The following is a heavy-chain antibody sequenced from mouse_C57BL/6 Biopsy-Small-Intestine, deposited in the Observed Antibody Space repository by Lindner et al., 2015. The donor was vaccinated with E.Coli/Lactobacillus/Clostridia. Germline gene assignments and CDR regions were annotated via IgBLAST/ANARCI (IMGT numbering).Heavy chain of an antibody. D-gene: IGHD2-3*01. CDR2: VIPTTGGT. V-gene: IGHV1-42*01. J-gene: IGHJ2*01. Sequence: VQLQESGPELVKPGASVRISCKASGYSFTGYYMNWVKQSPEKRLEWIGEVIPTTGGTTYNQKFKAKATLTVDKASSTAYMQLKSLTSEGSAVYYCARSFYDYLDYWGQGTTLTVSS. CDR1: GYSFTGYY. CDR3: ARSFYDYLDY.